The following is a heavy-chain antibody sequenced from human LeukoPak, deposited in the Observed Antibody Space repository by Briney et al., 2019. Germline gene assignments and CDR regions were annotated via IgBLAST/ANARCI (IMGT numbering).Heavy chain of an antibody. Sequence: MASETLSLTCTVSGGSFSSYYWSWIRQPPGKGLEWIGYIYYSGSTNYNPSLKSRVTISVDTSKNQFSLKLSSVTAADTAVYYCARELYSSATNWFDPWGQGTLVTVSS. D-gene: IGHD6-19*01. J-gene: IGHJ5*02. CDR2: IYYSGST. V-gene: IGHV4-59*01. CDR3: ARELYSSATNWFDP. CDR1: GGSFSSYY.